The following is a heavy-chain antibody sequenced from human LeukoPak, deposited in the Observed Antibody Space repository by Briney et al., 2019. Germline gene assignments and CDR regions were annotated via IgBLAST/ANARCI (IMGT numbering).Heavy chain of an antibody. CDR1: GFTFSKSW. Sequence: GGSLRLSCAASGFTFSKSWMHWVRQAPGKGLVWVSLINRDGSTTTYADSAKGRFTISRDNAKNTLYLQMNSLRDEDTAMYYRARDASYAFEVWGRGTMVTVSS. J-gene: IGHJ3*01. V-gene: IGHV3-74*01. CDR2: INRDGSTT. CDR3: ARDASYAFEV.